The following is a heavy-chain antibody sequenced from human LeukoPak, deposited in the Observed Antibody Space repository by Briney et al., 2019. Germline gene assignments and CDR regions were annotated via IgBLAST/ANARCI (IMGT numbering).Heavy chain of an antibody. D-gene: IGHD3-10*01. J-gene: IGHJ3*02. V-gene: IGHV3-30*02. CDR2: IHYDSSTE. CDR1: GFAFSSYG. Sequence: PGGSLRLSCAASGFAFSSYGMHWVRQAPGKGLEWVAYIHYDSSTEDYADSVKGRFTISRDNSKNTLYLQMNSLRAEDTAVYYCAKVEQWFGELFHAFDIWGQGTMVTVSS. CDR3: AKVEQWFGELFHAFDI.